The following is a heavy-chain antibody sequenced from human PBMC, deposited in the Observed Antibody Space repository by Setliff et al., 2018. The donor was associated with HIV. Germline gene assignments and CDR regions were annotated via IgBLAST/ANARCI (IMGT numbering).Heavy chain of an antibody. CDR2: INHSGST. J-gene: IGHJ3*02. D-gene: IGHD3-16*02. CDR1: GGSFSGYY. V-gene: IGHV4-34*01. CDR3: ARGIRDGLGDLSLEAFDI. Sequence: SETLSLTCAVYGGSFSGYYWSWIRQPPGKGLEWIGEINHSGSTNYNPSLKSRVTISVDTSKNQFSLKLSSVTAADTAVYSCARGIRDGLGDLSLEAFDIWGQGTLVTVSS.